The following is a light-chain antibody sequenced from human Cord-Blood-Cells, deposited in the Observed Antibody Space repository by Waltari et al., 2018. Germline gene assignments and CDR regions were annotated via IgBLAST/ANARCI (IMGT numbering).Light chain of an antibody. CDR1: SSDGGGYQD. J-gene: IGLJ2*01. CDR2: DVS. CDR3: SSYTSSSVV. V-gene: IGLV2-14*01. Sequence: QSALTQPASVSGSPGQSLPLSCTGTSSDGGGYQDDAWYQQHPGKAPKLMIYDVSNRPSGVSNRFPGSKSGNTASLTISGLQAEDEADYYCSSYTSSSVVCGGGTKLTVL.